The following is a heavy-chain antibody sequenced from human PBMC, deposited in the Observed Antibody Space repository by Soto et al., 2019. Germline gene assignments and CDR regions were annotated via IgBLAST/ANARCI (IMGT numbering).Heavy chain of an antibody. Sequence: EVHLVESGGGLVQPGGSLRLSCAASGFTFSDSWMDWVRQAPGKGPEWVANIKQDGSEKNYVDSVKGRFIISRDNAKNSLYLQMNSLRAEDTAVYYCASLGRHGWGQGTTVTVSS. CDR2: IKQDGSEK. J-gene: IGHJ6*02. CDR1: GFTFSDSW. V-gene: IGHV3-7*01. D-gene: IGHD3-16*01. CDR3: ASLGRHG.